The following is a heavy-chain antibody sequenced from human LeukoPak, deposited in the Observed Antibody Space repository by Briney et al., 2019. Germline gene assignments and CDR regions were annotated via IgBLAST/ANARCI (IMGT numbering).Heavy chain of an antibody. Sequence: GGSLRLSCAASGFTFSSHSMNWVRQAPGKGLEWVSSISSSSSYIYYADSVKGRFTISRDNAKNSLYLQMNSLRAEDTAVYYCARDNVLGDPVGRYYYYGMDVWGQGTTVTVSS. CDR3: ARDNVLGDPVGRYYYYGMDV. CDR2: ISSSSSYI. J-gene: IGHJ6*02. D-gene: IGHD3-16*01. V-gene: IGHV3-21*01. CDR1: GFTFSSHS.